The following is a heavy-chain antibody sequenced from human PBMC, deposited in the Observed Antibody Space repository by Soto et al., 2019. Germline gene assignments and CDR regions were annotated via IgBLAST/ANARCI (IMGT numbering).Heavy chain of an antibody. D-gene: IGHD1-1*01. CDR2: ISAHNGNT. CDR1: GYTFTSYG. J-gene: IGHJ4*02. CDR3: ARWRYGDY. Sequence: QVHLVQSGAEVKKPGASVKVSCKASGYTFTSYGITWVRQAPVQGLEWMGWISAHNGNTDYAQKLQGRVIVTRDTSTSTAYMELRSLISDDTAVYYCARWRYGDYWGQGALVTVSS. V-gene: IGHV1-18*01.